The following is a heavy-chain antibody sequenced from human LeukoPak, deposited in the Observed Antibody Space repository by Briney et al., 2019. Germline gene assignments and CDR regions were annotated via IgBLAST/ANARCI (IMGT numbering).Heavy chain of an antibody. Sequence: ASVKVACKASGYTFTGYYIHWVRQAPGQGLEWMGWINPNSGGTNYAQKFQGRVTMTRDTSISTAYMELSRLRSDDTAVYYCASLARHDYGTNSTQFDYWGQGTLVTVSS. CDR1: GYTFTGYY. J-gene: IGHJ4*02. CDR3: ASLARHDYGTNSTQFDY. D-gene: IGHD4-23*01. CDR2: INPNSGGT. V-gene: IGHV1-2*02.